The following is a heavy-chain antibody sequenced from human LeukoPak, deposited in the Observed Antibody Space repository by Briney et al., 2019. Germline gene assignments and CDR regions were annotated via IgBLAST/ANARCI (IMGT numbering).Heavy chain of an antibody. Sequence: SETLSLTCTVSGDSISSRYWWSWVRQPPGKGLEWIGQIHNVGFTKYNPSLKSRVTISVDKSKNHFSLKLNSVTAAGTALYYCASETDYSHPNWFDPWGQGILVTVSS. CDR3: ASETDYSHPNWFDP. CDR2: IHNVGFT. J-gene: IGHJ5*02. D-gene: IGHD4-11*01. V-gene: IGHV4-4*02. CDR1: GDSISSRYW.